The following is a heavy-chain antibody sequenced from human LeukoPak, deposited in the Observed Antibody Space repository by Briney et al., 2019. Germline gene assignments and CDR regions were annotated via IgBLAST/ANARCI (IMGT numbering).Heavy chain of an antibody. CDR1: GGSISSSSYY. CDR3: TTQYCSSTSCLRWSDP. D-gene: IGHD2-2*01. Sequence: SETVSLTCTVSGGSISSSSYYWGWIRQPPGKGLEWIGSIYYSGSTYYNPSLKSRDTISVDPSKNQFSLKLSSVTAADLAAYYCTTQYCSSTSCLRWSDPWGHRTLVTVSS. J-gene: IGHJ5*02. CDR2: IYYSGST. V-gene: IGHV4-39*01.